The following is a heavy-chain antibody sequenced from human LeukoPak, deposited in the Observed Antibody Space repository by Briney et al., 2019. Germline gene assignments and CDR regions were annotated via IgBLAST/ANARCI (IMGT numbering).Heavy chain of an antibody. J-gene: IGHJ4*02. Sequence: PGGSLRLSCTASGLTFGDYLMSWFRQAPGKGLGWIGFISGGTTEYAASVKGRFTISRDDSTSIAYLQMNSLTTEDTAVYYCSRGSGWLSVYWGQGTLVTVSS. CDR3: SRGSGWLSVY. V-gene: IGHV3-49*03. D-gene: IGHD6-19*01. CDR2: ISGGTT. CDR1: GLTFGDYL.